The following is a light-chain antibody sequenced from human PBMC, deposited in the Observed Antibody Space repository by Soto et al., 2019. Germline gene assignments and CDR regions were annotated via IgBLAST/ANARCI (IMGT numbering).Light chain of an antibody. Sequence: DIQMTQSPSSLSASVGDRVTITCQASQDISNYLNWYPQKPRKAPKLLVYAASNLEKGVPSRFSGSGSGTDFTFTISSLQPEDIATYYCQQYDNLPCTFGPGTKVDIK. CDR1: QDISNY. J-gene: IGKJ3*01. CDR2: AAS. V-gene: IGKV1-33*01. CDR3: QQYDNLPCT.